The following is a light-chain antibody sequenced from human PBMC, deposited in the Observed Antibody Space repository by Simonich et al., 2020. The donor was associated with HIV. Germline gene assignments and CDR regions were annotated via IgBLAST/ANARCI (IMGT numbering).Light chain of an antibody. J-gene: IGKJ2*01. CDR2: LGS. CDR3: MQALQTPYT. Sequence: EIVMTQSPLSLPVNPVEPASISYRSSQSLLHSNVYNYLDWYLQKPGQSPQILFNLGSNRASGVPNRFSGSGSGTDFTLKISRVEAEDVGVYYCMQALQTPYTFGQGTKLDFK. CDR1: QSLLHSNVYNY. V-gene: IGKV2-28*01.